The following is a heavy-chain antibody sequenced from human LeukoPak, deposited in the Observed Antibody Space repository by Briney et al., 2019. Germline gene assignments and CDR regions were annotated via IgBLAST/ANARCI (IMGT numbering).Heavy chain of an antibody. CDR3: ARVSLSSGCLSN. J-gene: IGHJ4*02. Sequence: PGGSLRLSCAASGFTFSSYGMHWVRQAPGKGLVWVSRINSDGSSTSYADSVKGRFTISRDNAKNTLFLQMNGLRAEDTAVYYCARVSLSSGCLSNWGQGTLVTVSS. CDR2: INSDGSST. V-gene: IGHV3-74*01. CDR1: GFTFSSYG. D-gene: IGHD6-19*01.